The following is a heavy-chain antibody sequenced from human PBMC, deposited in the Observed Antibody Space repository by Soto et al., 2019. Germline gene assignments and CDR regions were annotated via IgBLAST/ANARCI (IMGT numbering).Heavy chain of an antibody. CDR3: ARDPSPGPPDY. CDR1: GGSISSGGYY. J-gene: IGHJ4*02. Sequence: SETLSLTCTVSGGSISSGGYYWSWIRQHPGKGLEWIGYIYYSGSTYYNPSLKSRVTISVDTSKNQFSLKLSSVTAADTAVYYCARDPSPGPPDYWGQGTLVTVSS. CDR2: IYYSGST. V-gene: IGHV4-31*03.